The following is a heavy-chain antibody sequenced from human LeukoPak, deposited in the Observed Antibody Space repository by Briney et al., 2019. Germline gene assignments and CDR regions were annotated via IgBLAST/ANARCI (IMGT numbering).Heavy chain of an antibody. CDR3: ARDGGGAAGANAFDI. J-gene: IGHJ3*02. V-gene: IGHV3-21*01. CDR2: NSSSSSYI. D-gene: IGHD6-13*01. Sequence: GGSLTLSCAASRFTFSSYSMNWVRQAPGKGLEWVSSNSSSSSYIYYADSVKGRFTISRDNAKNSLYLQMNSLRAEDTAVYYCARDGGGAAGANAFDIWGQGTMVTVSS. CDR1: RFTFSSYS.